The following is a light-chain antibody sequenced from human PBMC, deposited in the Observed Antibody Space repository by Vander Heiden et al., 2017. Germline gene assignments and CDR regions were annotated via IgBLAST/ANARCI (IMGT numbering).Light chain of an antibody. CDR3: KRSYSTPCT. CDR1: QSISSY. V-gene: IGKV1-39*01. J-gene: IGKJ1*01. Sequence: DIQMPPPPSSLSASSVDRVTITCRASQSISSYLNWYRKKPGKAPKLLISAASSLQRGVQSRLSGSGPGPDFPLTITGLRLEVLPTYTCKRSYSTPCTFGPGTKVEIK. CDR2: AAS.